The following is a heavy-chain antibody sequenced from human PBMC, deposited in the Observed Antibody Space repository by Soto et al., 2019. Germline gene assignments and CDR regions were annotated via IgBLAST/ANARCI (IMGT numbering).Heavy chain of an antibody. V-gene: IGHV1-8*01. Sequence: QVQLVQSGAEVKKPGASVKVSCKASGYTFTSYDINWVRQATGQGLEWMGWMNPNSGNTGYAQKFQGRVTMTRNTSLSTAHMALVRRRSEDTAVYYCARGPMGCDPWGQGTLVTVSS. CDR2: MNPNSGNT. CDR3: ARGPMGCDP. J-gene: IGHJ5*02. CDR1: GYTFTSYD.